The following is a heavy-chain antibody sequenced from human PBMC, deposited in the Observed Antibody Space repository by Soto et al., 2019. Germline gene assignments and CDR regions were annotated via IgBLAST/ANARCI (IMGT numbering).Heavy chain of an antibody. Sequence: GGSLRLSCVASGFTFSSYSMNWVRQAPGKGLEWVSYISSSSSTIYYADSVKGRFTISRDNAKNSLYLQMNSLRDEDTAVYYCARGLYLLTTGFDYWGQGTLVTVSS. J-gene: IGHJ4*02. CDR1: GFTFSSYS. D-gene: IGHD4-17*01. V-gene: IGHV3-48*02. CDR2: ISSSSSTI. CDR3: ARGLYLLTTGFDY.